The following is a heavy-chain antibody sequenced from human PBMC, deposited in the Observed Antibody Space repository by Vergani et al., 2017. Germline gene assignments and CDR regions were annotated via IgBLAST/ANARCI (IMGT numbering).Heavy chain of an antibody. CDR2: IDTNTGKP. D-gene: IGHD6-19*01. J-gene: IGHJ4*02. CDR1: GYIFTDYA. CDR3: ARHSRADY. Sequence: QVQLVQSGSEMKKPGASVQVSCKASGYIFTDYAINWVRQAPGQGLEWMGWIDTNTGKPTYAQGFVGRFVFSLDTSVSTAYLHISSLKTDDTAVYYCARHSRADYWGQGTLVTVSS. V-gene: IGHV7-4-1*02.